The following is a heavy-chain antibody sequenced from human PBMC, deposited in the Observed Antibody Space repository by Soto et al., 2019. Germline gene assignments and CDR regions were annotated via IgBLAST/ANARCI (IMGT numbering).Heavy chain of an antibody. CDR3: ARQITIFGVVPYYFDY. D-gene: IGHD3-3*01. CDR2: IYYSGST. CDR1: GGSISSSSYY. J-gene: IGHJ4*02. V-gene: IGHV4-39*01. Sequence: PSETLSFTCTVSGGSISSSSYYWGWIRQPPGKGLEWIGSIYYSGSTYYNPSLKSRVTISVDTSKNQFSLKLSSVTAADTAVYYCARQITIFGVVPYYFDYWGQGTLVTVSS.